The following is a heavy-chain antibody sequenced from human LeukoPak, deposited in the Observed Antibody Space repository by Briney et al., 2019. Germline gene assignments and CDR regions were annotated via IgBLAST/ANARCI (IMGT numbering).Heavy chain of an antibody. Sequence: GGSLRLSCAASGFTFSNCAMSWVRQAPGKGLEWVSAISGGGGRTYYADSVKGRFTISRDNSKNTLYLQMNSLRAEDTAIYYCAKGKVATGIDYWGQGTLVTVSS. D-gene: IGHD2-21*02. CDR2: ISGGGGRT. CDR3: AKGKVATGIDY. V-gene: IGHV3-23*01. J-gene: IGHJ4*02. CDR1: GFTFSNCA.